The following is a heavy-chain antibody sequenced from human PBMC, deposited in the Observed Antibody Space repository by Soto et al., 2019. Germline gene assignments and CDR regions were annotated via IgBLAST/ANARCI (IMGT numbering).Heavy chain of an antibody. Sequence: SETLSLTCTVSGGSISSYYWSWIRQPPGKGLEWIGYIYYSGSTNYNPSLKSRVTISVDASKNQFSLKLSSVTAADTAVYYCARDSLDYYSYYMDVWGKGITVTVSS. CDR2: IYYSGST. CDR1: GGSISSYY. V-gene: IGHV4-59*01. CDR3: ARDSLDYYSYYMDV. J-gene: IGHJ6*03.